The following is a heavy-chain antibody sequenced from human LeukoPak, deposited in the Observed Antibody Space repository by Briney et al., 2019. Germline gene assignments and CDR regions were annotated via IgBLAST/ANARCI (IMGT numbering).Heavy chain of an antibody. CDR1: GFTFSDYY. CDR2: ISSSGSTI. CDR3: ARDARIVVVPAAILDWFDP. V-gene: IGHV3-11*01. Sequence: GGSLRLSCAASGFTFSDYYMSWIRQAPGKGLEWVSYISSSGSTIYYADSVKGRFTISRGNAKNSLYLRMDSLRAEDTAVYYCARDARIVVVPAAILDWFDPWGQGTLVTVSS. D-gene: IGHD2-2*01. J-gene: IGHJ5*02.